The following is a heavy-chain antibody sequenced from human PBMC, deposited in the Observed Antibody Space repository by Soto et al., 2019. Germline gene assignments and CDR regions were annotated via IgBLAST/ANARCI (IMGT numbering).Heavy chain of an antibody. V-gene: IGHV3-23*01. J-gene: IGHJ6*03. CDR2: ISGSGGST. CDR3: AKASGSGRHYYMDV. CDR1: GFTFSSYA. D-gene: IGHD3-10*01. Sequence: GGSLRLSCAASGFTFSSYAMSWVRQAPGKGLEWVSAISGSGGSTYYADSAKGRFTISRDNSKNTLYLQMNSLRAEDTAVYYCAKASGSGRHYYMDVWGKGTTVTVSS.